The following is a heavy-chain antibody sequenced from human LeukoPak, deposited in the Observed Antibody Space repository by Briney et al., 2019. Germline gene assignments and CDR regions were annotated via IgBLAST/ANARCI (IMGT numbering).Heavy chain of an antibody. J-gene: IGHJ6*03. CDR3: ARSFSYYYYYYMDV. CDR2: IIPIFGTA. CDR1: GGTFSSYA. D-gene: IGHD3-16*01. V-gene: IGHV1-69*13. Sequence: GASVKVSCKASGGTFSSYAISWVRQAPGQGLEWMGGIIPIFGTANYAQKFQGRVTITADESTSTAYMELRSLRSDDTAVYYCARSFSYYYYYYMDVWGKGTTVTVSS.